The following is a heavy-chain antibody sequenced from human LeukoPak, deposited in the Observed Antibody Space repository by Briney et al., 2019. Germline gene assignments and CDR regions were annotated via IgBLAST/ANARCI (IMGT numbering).Heavy chain of an antibody. CDR1: GFTIDEYG. V-gene: IGHV3-20*04. CDR2: INWNGGSR. J-gene: IGHJ3*02. CDR3: ARDLWADAFDI. Sequence: GGSLRLSCAASGFTIDEYGMSWVRQAPGKGLEWVSGINWNGGSRGYADSVKGRFTISRDNAKNSLYLQMNSLRAEDTALYYCARDLWADAFDIWGQGTMVTVSS. D-gene: IGHD2/OR15-2a*01.